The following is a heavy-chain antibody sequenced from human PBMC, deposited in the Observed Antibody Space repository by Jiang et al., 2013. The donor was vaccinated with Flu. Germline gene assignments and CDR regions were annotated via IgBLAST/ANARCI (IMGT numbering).Heavy chain of an antibody. D-gene: IGHD5-18*01. Sequence: SGAEVKKPGATVKVSCKTSGFTFTDYYFHWVRQAPGQGLEWMGWINPNSSDTSYAQKFQGRVTMTTDTSINTAYMELTRLTSDDTAIYYCARDPDTPMPIDFWGQGT. CDR2: INPNSSDT. V-gene: IGHV1-2*02. J-gene: IGHJ4*02. CDR1: GFTFTDYY. CDR3: ARDPDTPMPIDF.